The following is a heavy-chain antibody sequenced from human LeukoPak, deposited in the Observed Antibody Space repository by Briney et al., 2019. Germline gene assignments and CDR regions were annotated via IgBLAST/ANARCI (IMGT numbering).Heavy chain of an antibody. Sequence: PSETLSLTCAVPGGSFSGYYWSWIRQPPGKGLGWIGEINHSGSTNYNPSLKSRVTISVDTSKNQFSLKLSSVTAADTAVYYCARGRWYYGSGSYLDYWGQGTLVTVSS. D-gene: IGHD3-10*01. CDR2: INHSGST. CDR3: ARGRWYYGSGSYLDY. J-gene: IGHJ4*02. V-gene: IGHV4-34*01. CDR1: GGSFSGYY.